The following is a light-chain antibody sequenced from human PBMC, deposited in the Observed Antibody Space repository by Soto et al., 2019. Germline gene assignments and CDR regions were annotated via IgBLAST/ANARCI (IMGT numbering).Light chain of an antibody. CDR2: GVS. CDR3: SSPTTSNPRV. J-gene: IGLJ1*01. CDR1: SSDVGGYDY. Sequence: QSALTQPASVSGSPGQSITISCTGTSSDVGGYDYVSWYQQHPGKAPKLLIYGVSNRPSGVSNRFSGSKSVNTASLTISGLQAEDAADYSCSSPTTSNPRVFGTGTKVTVL. V-gene: IGLV2-14*01.